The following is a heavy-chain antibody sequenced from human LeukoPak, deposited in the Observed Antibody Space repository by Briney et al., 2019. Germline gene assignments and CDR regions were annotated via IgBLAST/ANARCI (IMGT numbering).Heavy chain of an antibody. CDR2: ISYDGSNT. CDR3: VRSAFLTTEFYFDY. Sequence: PGGSLRLSCAASGFTFSSYAMHWVRQAPGKGLEWVAVISYDGSNTYYADSVKGRFTISRDNSKNTLYMQMNSLRAEDTAVYYCVRSAFLTTEFYFDYWGHGTLVTVSS. V-gene: IGHV3-30-3*01. J-gene: IGHJ4*01. CDR1: GFTFSSYA. D-gene: IGHD4-11*01.